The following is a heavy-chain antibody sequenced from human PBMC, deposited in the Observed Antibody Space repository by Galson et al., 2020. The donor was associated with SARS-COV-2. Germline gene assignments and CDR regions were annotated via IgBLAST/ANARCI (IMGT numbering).Heavy chain of an antibody. CDR1: GFSLSNVRMG. D-gene: IGHD3-10*01. Sequence: SGPTLVKTTETLTLTCTVSGFSLSNVRMGVSWIRQPPGKALEWLAHIFSNDKKSYSISLRSRLTISKDTSKGQVVLTMTNMDPVDTATYYCARISTSRPGDLFSHDYSYMDVWGKGTTVTGSS. J-gene: IGHJ6*03. V-gene: IGHV2-26*01. CDR3: ARISTSRPGDLFSHDYSYMDV. CDR2: IFSNDKK.